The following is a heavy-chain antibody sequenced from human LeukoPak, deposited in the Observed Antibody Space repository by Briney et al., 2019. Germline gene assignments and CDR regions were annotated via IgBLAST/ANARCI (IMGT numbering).Heavy chain of an antibody. V-gene: IGHV3-9*01. CDR1: GFTHDDYA. J-gene: IGHJ4*02. CDR3: ARRGSWYGGFDY. CDR2: ISWNRGSI. D-gene: IGHD6-13*01. Sequence: GGPLRLSCAASGFTHDDYAMHWVRQAPGKGLEWVSGISWNRGSIGFVDSVKGRFNISRDNAKHSLYLQMNSLRAEDTAVYYCARRGSWYGGFDYWGQGTLVTVSS.